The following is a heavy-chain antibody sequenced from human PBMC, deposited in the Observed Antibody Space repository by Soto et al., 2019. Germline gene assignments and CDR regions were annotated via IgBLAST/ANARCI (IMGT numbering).Heavy chain of an antibody. CDR1: GFTFSNAW. J-gene: IGHJ4*02. Sequence: GSLRLSCAASGFTFSNAWMSWVRQAPGKGLEWVGRIKSKTDGGTTDYAAPVKGRFTISRDDSKNTLYLQMNSLKTEDTAVYYCTTDPDCSSTSCYTSFDYWGQGILVTVSS. V-gene: IGHV3-15*01. D-gene: IGHD2-2*02. CDR2: IKSKTDGGTT. CDR3: TTDPDCSSTSCYTSFDY.